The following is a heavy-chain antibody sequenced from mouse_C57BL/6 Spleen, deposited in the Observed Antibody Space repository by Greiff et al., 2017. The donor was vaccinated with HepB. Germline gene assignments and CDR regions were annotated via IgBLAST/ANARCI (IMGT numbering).Heavy chain of an antibody. CDR3: ARSHYDYASYAMDD. Sequence: EVKLVESGPELVKPGASVKISCKASGYSFTGYYINWVKQSPEKSLEWIGEINPSTGGTTYNQKFKAKATLTVDKASSTAYMQLKSLTSEDSAVYYCARSHYDYASYAMDDWGKGTSVTVSS. J-gene: IGHJ4*01. CDR2: INPSTGGT. D-gene: IGHD2-4*01. CDR1: GYSFTGYY. V-gene: IGHV1-42*01.